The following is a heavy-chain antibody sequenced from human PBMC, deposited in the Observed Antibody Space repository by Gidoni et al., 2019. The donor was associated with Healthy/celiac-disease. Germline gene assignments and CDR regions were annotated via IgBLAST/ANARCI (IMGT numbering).Heavy chain of an antibody. CDR2: IKQDGSEK. V-gene: IGHV3-7*03. CDR3: ARVAHYGSGRDAFDI. CDR1: GFTFSSYW. D-gene: IGHD3-10*01. Sequence: EVQLVESGGGLVQPGGSLRLSCAASGFTFSSYWMSWVRQAPGKGLEWVANIKQDGSEKYYVDSVKGRFTISRDNAKNSLYLQMNSLRAEDTAVYYCARVAHYGSGRDAFDIWGQGTMVTVSS. J-gene: IGHJ3*02.